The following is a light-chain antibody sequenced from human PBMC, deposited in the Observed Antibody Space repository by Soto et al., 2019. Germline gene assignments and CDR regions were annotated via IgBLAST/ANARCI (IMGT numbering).Light chain of an antibody. V-gene: IGLV4-69*01. CDR1: SGHSSFA. Sequence: QFVLTQSPSASASLGASVKLTCTLSSGHSSFAIAWHQQQPEKGPRYLMKLNSDGSHSKGDGIPDRFSGSRSGAERYLTISSLQSEDEADYYCQTWGTGIRVFGGGTKLTVL. J-gene: IGLJ2*01. CDR3: QTWGTGIRV. CDR2: LNSDGSH.